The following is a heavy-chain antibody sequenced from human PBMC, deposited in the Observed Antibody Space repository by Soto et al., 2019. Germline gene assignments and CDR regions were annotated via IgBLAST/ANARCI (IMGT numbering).Heavy chain of an antibody. J-gene: IGHJ6*03. CDR3: ARVGCSSTSCYAVWKLREYYYYMDV. CDR1: GFTFSSYW. D-gene: IGHD2-2*01. Sequence: GGSLRLSCAASGFTFSSYWMSWVRQAPGKGLEWVANIKQDGSEKYYVDSVKGRFTISRDNAKNSLYLQMNSLRAEDTAVYYCARVGCSSTSCYAVWKLREYYYYMDVWGKGTTVTVSS. V-gene: IGHV3-7*01. CDR2: IKQDGSEK.